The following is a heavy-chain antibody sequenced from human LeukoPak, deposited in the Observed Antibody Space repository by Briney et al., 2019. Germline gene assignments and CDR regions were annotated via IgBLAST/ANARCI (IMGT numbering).Heavy chain of an antibody. CDR2: INPNSGGT. J-gene: IGHJ6*04. CDR3: ARDLKDGGLVVPAAPSHGMDV. CDR1: GYTFTGYY. V-gene: IGHV1-2*04. D-gene: IGHD2-2*01. Sequence: ASVKVSCKASGYTFTGYYMHWVRQAPGQGLEWRGWINPNSGGTNYAQKFQGWVTMTRDTSISTAYMELSRLRSDETAVYYCARDLKDGGLVVPAAPSHGMDVWGKGTTVTVSS.